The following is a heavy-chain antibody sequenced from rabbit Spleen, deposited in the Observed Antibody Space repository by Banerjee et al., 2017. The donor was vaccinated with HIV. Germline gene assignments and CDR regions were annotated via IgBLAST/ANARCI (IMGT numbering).Heavy chain of an antibody. J-gene: IGHJ2*01. CDR3: ARNYVNAFDP. Sequence: QEQLVESGGGLVKPGASLTLTCTASGFSFSSNWVCWVRQAPGKGLEWIACIDTNDGDTDYANWPKGRFTTSKTSSTTVTLQMTSLTAADTATYFCARNYVNAFDPWGQGTLVTVS. CDR2: IDTNDGDT. CDR1: GFSFSSNW. V-gene: IGHV1S45*01. D-gene: IGHD1-1*01.